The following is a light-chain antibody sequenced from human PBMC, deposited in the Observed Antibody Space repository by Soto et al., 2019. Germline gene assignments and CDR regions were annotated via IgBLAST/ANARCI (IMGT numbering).Light chain of an antibody. CDR1: GSDDGGYNY. CDR2: EVS. Sequence: QSALTQPASVSGSPGQSITISCTGTGSDDGGYNYVSWYQQHPGKAPKLMIYEVSNRPSGVSNRFSGSKSGNTASLTISGLQAEDEADYYCSSYTSSSSLKWVFGGGTKVTVL. CDR3: SSYTSSSSLKWV. J-gene: IGLJ3*02. V-gene: IGLV2-14*01.